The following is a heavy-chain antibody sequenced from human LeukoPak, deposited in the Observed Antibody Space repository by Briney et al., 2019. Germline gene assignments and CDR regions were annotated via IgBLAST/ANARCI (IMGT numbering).Heavy chain of an antibody. J-gene: IGHJ5*02. V-gene: IGHV4-38-2*02. CDR3: ARALFSSMIVVGNWFDP. D-gene: IGHD3-22*01. CDR2: IYHSRST. CDR1: GYSISSGYY. Sequence: SETLSLTCTVSGYSISSGYYWGWIRQPAGTGLEWIGSIYHSRSTYYSPSLKGRVTISVDTSKIQCGMKLSAVTAADTSVYYCARALFSSMIVVGNWFDPWGQGTLVTVSS.